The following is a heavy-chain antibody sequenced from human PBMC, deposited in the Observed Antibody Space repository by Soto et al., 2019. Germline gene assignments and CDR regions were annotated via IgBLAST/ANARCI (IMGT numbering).Heavy chain of an antibody. CDR2: ISGSDDST. J-gene: IGHJ4*02. CDR1: GFIFDDYA. CDR3: AKRSSSSTFDY. Sequence: GGSLRLSCAASGFIFDDYAMHWVRQAPGKGLEWVSVISGSDDSTYYADSVKGRFTISRDNSKNTLYLQMNSLRAEDTAVYYCAKRSSSSTFDYWGQGTLVTVSS. V-gene: IGHV3-23*01. D-gene: IGHD6-6*01.